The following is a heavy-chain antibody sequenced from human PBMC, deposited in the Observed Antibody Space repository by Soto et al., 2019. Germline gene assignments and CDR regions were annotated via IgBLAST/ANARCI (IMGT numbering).Heavy chain of an antibody. CDR3: ARDRPDGYHRYFGF. CDR1: GVSITSYF. CDR2: ISFSGAT. J-gene: IGHJ4*02. D-gene: IGHD3-9*01. V-gene: IGHV4-59*01. Sequence: SETLSLTCTVSGVSITSYFWSWIRQTPGKGLDWIGSISFSGATYSNSSLKGRAALSVDTSENHLSLTLNSLTSADTAVYFCARDRPDGYHRYFGFCGQRNQVPVSS.